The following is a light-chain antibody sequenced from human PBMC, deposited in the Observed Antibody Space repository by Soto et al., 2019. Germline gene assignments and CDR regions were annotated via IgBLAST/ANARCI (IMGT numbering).Light chain of an antibody. Sequence: DIQMTQSPSFLSASVGDRVTITCRASQSITSCLNWYQQKPGKAPNLLIYAASTLQSGVTSRFSGSGSGTDFTLTISSLQPEDFATYYCQQTYSSVWTFGQGTKV. CDR2: AAS. J-gene: IGKJ1*01. CDR1: QSITSC. CDR3: QQTYSSVWT. V-gene: IGKV1-39*01.